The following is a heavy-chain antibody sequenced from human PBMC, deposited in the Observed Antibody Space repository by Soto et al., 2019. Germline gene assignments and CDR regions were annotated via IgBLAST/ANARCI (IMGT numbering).Heavy chain of an antibody. CDR3: ASDRHHSGFED. Sequence: QVHLVQSGAEVKKPGSSVRVSCKASGGSFSNYAVTWVRQAPGQRLEWMGGITPMFGIANHAQKFQGRVTLTADESTGTAYMELSSLRSDDTATYYCASDRHHSGFEDWGQGTLVTVSS. V-gene: IGHV1-69*01. CDR2: ITPMFGIA. J-gene: IGHJ4*02. CDR1: GGSFSNYA.